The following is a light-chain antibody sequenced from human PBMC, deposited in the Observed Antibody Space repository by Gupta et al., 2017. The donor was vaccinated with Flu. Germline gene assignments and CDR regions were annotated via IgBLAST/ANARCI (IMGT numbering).Light chain of an antibody. V-gene: IGKV1-5*03. J-gene: IGKJ1*01. CDR3: QHYNNSPWT. CDR2: KAS. Sequence: DIQMTQSPSTLSASVGDRVTITCRASQTISSWLAWYQQRPGKAPNLLIYKASTVESGVPSRFSGSGSGTEFILTISSLQPDDFATYYCQHYNNSPWTFGQGTKVEVK. CDR1: QTISSW.